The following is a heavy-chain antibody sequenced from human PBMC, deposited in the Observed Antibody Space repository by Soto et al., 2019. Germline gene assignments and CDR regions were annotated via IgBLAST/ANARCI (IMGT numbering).Heavy chain of an antibody. CDR3: ARAGELLRIFDY. D-gene: IGHD1-26*01. V-gene: IGHV4-31*03. Sequence: TLSLTGTVSVGSSSSGGYYWSWIRQHPGKGLEWIGYIYYSGSTYYNPSLKSRVTISVDTSKNQFSLKLSSVTAADTAVYYCARAGELLRIFDYWGQGTLVTVSS. CDR1: VGSSSSGGYY. J-gene: IGHJ4*02. CDR2: IYYSGST.